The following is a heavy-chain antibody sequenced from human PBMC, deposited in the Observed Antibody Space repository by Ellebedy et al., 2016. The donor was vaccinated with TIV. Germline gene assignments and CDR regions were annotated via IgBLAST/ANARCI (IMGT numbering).Heavy chain of an antibody. Sequence: AASVKVSCKASGGTFSSYAISWVRLAPGQGLEWMGGIIPIFGTANYAQKFQGRVTITADESTSTAYMELSSLRSEDTAVYYCAREGLDYGDPKNWFDPWGQGTLVTVSS. V-gene: IGHV1-69*13. CDR2: IIPIFGTA. J-gene: IGHJ5*02. CDR1: GGTFSSYA. CDR3: AREGLDYGDPKNWFDP. D-gene: IGHD4-17*01.